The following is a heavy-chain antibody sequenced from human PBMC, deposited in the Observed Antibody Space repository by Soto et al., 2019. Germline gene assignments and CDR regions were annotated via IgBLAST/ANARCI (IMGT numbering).Heavy chain of an antibody. CDR1: GFTFSSYW. D-gene: IGHD6-13*01. CDR3: ARDHGYTAYGMDV. J-gene: IGHJ6*02. Sequence: EVQLVESGGGLVQPGGSLRLSCAASGFTFSSYWMSWVRQAPGKGLEWVANIKQDGSEKYYVDSVKGRFTISRDNAKNSLYLQMNSQRAEDTAVYYCARDHGYTAYGMDVWGQGTTVTVSS. CDR2: IKQDGSEK. V-gene: IGHV3-7*01.